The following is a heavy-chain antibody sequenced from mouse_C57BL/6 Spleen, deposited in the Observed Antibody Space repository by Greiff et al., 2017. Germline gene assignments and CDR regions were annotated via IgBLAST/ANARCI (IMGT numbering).Heavy chain of an antibody. J-gene: IGHJ3*01. Sequence: QVQLQQPGAELVRPGSSVKLSCKASGYTFTSYWMHWVKQRPIQGLEWIGNIDPSDSETHYNQKFKDKATLTVDKSSSTAYMQLSSLTSEDSAVYYCARGKLIGTFAYWGQGTLVTVSA. CDR2: IDPSDSET. V-gene: IGHV1-52*01. D-gene: IGHD4-1*01. CDR1: GYTFTSYW. CDR3: ARGKLIGTFAY.